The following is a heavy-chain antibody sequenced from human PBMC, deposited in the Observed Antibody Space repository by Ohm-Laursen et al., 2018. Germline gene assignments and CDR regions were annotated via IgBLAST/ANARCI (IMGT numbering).Heavy chain of an antibody. J-gene: IGHJ4*02. CDR2: INHSRST. V-gene: IGHV4-34*01. Sequence: SDTLSLTCAVYGGSFSGYYWNWIRQPPGKGLEGIGEINHSRSTKYNSSFKSRVTISVDTSKNQFSLKLSSVTAADTAVYYCARGFSGWWGRIDYWGQGILVTVSS. CDR3: ARGFSGWWGRIDY. D-gene: IGHD6-19*01. CDR1: GGSFSGYY.